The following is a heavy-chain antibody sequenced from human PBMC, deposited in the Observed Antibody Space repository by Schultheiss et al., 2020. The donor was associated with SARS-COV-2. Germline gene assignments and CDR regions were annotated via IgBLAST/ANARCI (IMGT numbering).Heavy chain of an antibody. CDR2: ISSRSDYI. D-gene: IGHD2/OR15-2a*01. V-gene: IGHV3-21*05. CDR1: GFTFSSYS. Sequence: GGSLRLSCAASGFTFSSYSMNWVRQAPGKGLEWVSYISSRSDYIYYADSLKGRFTISRDNAKNSLYLQMNSLRAEDTAVYYCARGLGTTTSHFDYWGQGTLVTVSS. J-gene: IGHJ4*02. CDR3: ARGLGTTTSHFDY.